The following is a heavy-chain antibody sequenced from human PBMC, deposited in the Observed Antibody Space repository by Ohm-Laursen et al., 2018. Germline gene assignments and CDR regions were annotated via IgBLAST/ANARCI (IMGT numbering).Heavy chain of an antibody. Sequence: GTLSLTCSVSGGSIRGFYWCWIRQPPGKGLEWIGYVHYSGSTNYIPSLKSRVTISLDTSKNQFSLKLRSVTAADTALYYCARWSGSYGGGWFDPWGQGTLVTVSS. V-gene: IGHV4-59*12. D-gene: IGHD1-26*01. CDR1: GGSIRGFY. CDR3: ARWSGSYGGGWFDP. J-gene: IGHJ5*02. CDR2: VHYSGST.